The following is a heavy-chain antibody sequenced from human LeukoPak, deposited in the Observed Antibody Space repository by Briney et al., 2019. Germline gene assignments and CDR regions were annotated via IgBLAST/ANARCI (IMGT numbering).Heavy chain of an antibody. V-gene: IGHV3-48*04. Sequence: GGSLRLSCAASGFTFSSYSMNWVRRAPGKGLEWVPYISSSSSTIYYADSVKGRFTISRDNAKNSLYLQMNSLRAEDTAVYYCARDQGGGYSYGWQSFDYWGQGTLVTVSS. CDR2: ISSSSSTI. CDR3: ARDQGGGYSYGWQSFDY. D-gene: IGHD5-18*01. J-gene: IGHJ4*02. CDR1: GFTFSSYS.